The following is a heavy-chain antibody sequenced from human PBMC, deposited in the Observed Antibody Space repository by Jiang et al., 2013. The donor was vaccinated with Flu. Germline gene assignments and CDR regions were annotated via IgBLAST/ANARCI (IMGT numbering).Heavy chain of an antibody. CDR1: GPSMLSSSQY. CDR3: ASRDYYYNNKEV. V-gene: IGHV4-39*01. J-gene: IGHJ6*03. Sequence: PGLVRPSETLSLTCSVSGPSMLSSSQYWAWIRQSPGKAPEWLGSLYSQGSTYYNPSLRSRLDITADTSKNELFLRLSSVTAADTAVYYCASRDYYYNNKEVWGQGTSVTVSS. CDR2: LYSQGST.